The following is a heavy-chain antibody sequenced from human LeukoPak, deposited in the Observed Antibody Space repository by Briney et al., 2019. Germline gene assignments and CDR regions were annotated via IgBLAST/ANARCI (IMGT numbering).Heavy chain of an antibody. CDR3: TRERASSSAFDV. D-gene: IGHD1-26*01. J-gene: IGHJ3*01. V-gene: IGHV3-30*03. CDR2: ISFDGGTK. CDR1: GFTFSSYA. Sequence: GGSLRLSCAASGFTFSSYAMNWVRQAPGKGLEWVSVISFDGGTKYYSDSVKGRSTISRDTSKNMLYLQLNSLRVEDTAVYYCTRERASSSAFDVWGRGTMVTVSS.